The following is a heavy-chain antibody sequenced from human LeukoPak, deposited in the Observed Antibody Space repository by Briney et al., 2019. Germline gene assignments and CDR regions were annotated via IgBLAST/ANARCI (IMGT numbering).Heavy chain of an antibody. CDR3: ATYDYGDYTGFDY. J-gene: IGHJ4*02. D-gene: IGHD4-17*01. CDR1: GGTLSSYA. V-gene: IGHV1-69*13. CDR2: IIPIFGTA. Sequence: SVKVSCKASGGTLSSYAISWVRQAPGQGLEWMGGIIPIFGTANYAQKFQGRVTITADESTSTAYMELNSLRAEDTAVYYCATYDYGDYTGFDYWGQGTLVTVSS.